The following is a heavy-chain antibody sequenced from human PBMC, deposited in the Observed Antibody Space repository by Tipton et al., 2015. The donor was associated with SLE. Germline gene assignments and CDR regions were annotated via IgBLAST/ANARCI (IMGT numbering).Heavy chain of an antibody. CDR1: GFTFSSYA. Sequence: SLRLSCAASGFTFSSYAMSWVRQAPGKGLEWVSAISGSGGSTYYADSVKGRFTISRDNSKNTLYLQMNSLRAEDTAVYYCAKSGGGLPGYFQHWGQGTLVTVSS. J-gene: IGHJ1*01. D-gene: IGHD2-15*01. CDR2: ISGSGGST. CDR3: AKSGGGLPGYFQH. V-gene: IGHV3-23*01.